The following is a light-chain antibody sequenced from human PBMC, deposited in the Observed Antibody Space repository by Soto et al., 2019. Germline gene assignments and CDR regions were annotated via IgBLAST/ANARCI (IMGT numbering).Light chain of an antibody. CDR3: QQYHRYSS. J-gene: IGKJ1*01. CDR1: QSVINW. CDR2: DAS. V-gene: IGKV1-5*01. Sequence: DIQVTQSPSTLSASVGDRVTITCRASQSVINWLAWFQQKPGKAPKLLIYDASSLESGVPSRFSGSGSGTEFTLTISSLQPDDFATYYCQQYHRYSSFGQGTKVEVK.